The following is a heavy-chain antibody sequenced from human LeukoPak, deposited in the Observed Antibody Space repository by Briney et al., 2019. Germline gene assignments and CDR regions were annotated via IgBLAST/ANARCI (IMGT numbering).Heavy chain of an antibody. Sequence: GGSLRLSRAASGFSLSIYGVNWVRQAPGKGLEWVSAISGSGGSTYYADSVKGRFTISRDNSKNTVYLQMNSLRAEDSALYYCTKWNGYADYWGQGILVTVSS. V-gene: IGHV3-23*01. CDR3: TKWNGYADY. CDR2: ISGSGGST. CDR1: GFSLSIYG. D-gene: IGHD5-12*01. J-gene: IGHJ4*02.